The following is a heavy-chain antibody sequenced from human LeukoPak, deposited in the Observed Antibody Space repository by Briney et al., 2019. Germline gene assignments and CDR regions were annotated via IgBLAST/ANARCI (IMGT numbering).Heavy chain of an antibody. CDR1: GGSFSGYY. J-gene: IGHJ4*02. CDR2: INHSGST. D-gene: IGHD5-24*01. Sequence: SETLSLTCAVYGGSFSGYYWSWIRQPPGKGLEWIGEINHSGSTNCNPSLKSRVTISVDTPKNQFSLKLSSVTAADTAVYYCARGDGRDGYKGRLEYWGQGNLVTVSS. V-gene: IGHV4-34*01. CDR3: ARGDGRDGYKGRLEY.